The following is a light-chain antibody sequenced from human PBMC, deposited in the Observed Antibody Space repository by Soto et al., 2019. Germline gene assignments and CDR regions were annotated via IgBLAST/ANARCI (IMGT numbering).Light chain of an antibody. CDR1: SGHSSYI. V-gene: IGLV4-60*02. CDR2: LEGSGSY. Sequence: QSVLTQSSSASASLGSSVKLTCTLSSGHSSYIIAWHQQQPGKAPRYLMKLEGSGSYNKGSGVPDRFSGSSSGADRYLTISNLQFEDEADYYCDTVESNTRVFGGGTAVTVL. CDR3: DTVESNTRV. J-gene: IGLJ3*02.